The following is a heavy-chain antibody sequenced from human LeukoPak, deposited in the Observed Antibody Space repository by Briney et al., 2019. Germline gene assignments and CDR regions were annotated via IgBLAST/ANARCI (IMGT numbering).Heavy chain of an antibody. Sequence: GGSLRLSCAASGFTFSSYSMNRVRQAPGKGLEWVSSISSSSSYIYYADSVKGRFTISRDNAKNSLYLQMNSLRAEDTAVYYCARASLGELSPDYDYWGQGTLVTVSS. CDR3: ARASLGELSPDYDY. J-gene: IGHJ4*02. CDR1: GFTFSSYS. CDR2: ISSSSSYI. D-gene: IGHD3-16*02. V-gene: IGHV3-21*01.